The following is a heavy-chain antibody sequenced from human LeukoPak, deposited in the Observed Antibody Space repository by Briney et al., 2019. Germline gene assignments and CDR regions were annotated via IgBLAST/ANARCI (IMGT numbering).Heavy chain of an antibody. CDR1: GGSISSGDYY. CDR2: IYNNGRT. Sequence: PSETLSLTCTVSGGSISSGDYYWSWIRQPPGKGLEWIGYIYNNGRTYYNPSLKSRVTISVDTSKNLFSLKVSSATAADAAVYYCARGRSSSWSSFDYWGQGTLVTVSS. D-gene: IGHD6-13*01. CDR3: ARGRSSSWSSFDY. J-gene: IGHJ4*02. V-gene: IGHV4-30-4*01.